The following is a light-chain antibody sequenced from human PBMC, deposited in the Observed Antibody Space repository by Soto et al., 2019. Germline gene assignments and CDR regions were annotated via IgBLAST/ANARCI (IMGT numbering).Light chain of an antibody. J-gene: IGKJ1*01. V-gene: IGKV1-39*01. CDR3: QQRYSSPPT. CDR1: QSISNH. CDR2: AAS. Sequence: DIQMTQTPSSLSASVEDRVIITCRASQSISNHLNWYQQKPGKAPKLLIFAASSLQSGVPSRFSGSRSGPDFTLTISSLQPEDFATYYCQQRYSSPPTSGQGTKVEIK.